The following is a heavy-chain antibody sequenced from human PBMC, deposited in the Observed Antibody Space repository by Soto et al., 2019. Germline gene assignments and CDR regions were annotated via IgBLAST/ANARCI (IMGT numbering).Heavy chain of an antibody. CDR1: GFTFSSYS. CDR3: ARDPAYYYDSSGYEYFQH. D-gene: IGHD3-22*01. CDR2: ISISSSYI. Sequence: GGSLRLSCAASGFTFSSYSMNWVRQAPGKGLEWVSSISISSSYIYYADSVKGRFTISRDNAKNSLYLQMNSLRAEDTAVYYCARDPAYYYDSSGYEYFQHWGQGTLVTVSS. V-gene: IGHV3-21*01. J-gene: IGHJ1*01.